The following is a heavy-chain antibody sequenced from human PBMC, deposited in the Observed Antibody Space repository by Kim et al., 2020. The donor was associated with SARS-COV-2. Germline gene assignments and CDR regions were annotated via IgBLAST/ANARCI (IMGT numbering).Heavy chain of an antibody. V-gene: IGHV1-69*04. Sequence: SVKVSCKASGGTFSSYAISWVRQAPGQGLEWMGRIIPILGIANYAQKFQGRVTITADKSTSTAYMELSSLRSEDTAVYYCARDSSGYYQTLAQSSWGQGTLVTVSS. J-gene: IGHJ5*02. CDR2: IIPILGIA. CDR1: GGTFSSYA. CDR3: ARDSSGYYQTLAQSS. D-gene: IGHD3-22*01.